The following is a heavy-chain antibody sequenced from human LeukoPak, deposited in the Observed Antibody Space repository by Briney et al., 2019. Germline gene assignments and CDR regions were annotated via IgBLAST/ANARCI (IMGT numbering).Heavy chain of an antibody. J-gene: IGHJ3*02. CDR1: GFTFSDYY. Sequence: GGSLRLSCAASGFTFSDYYMNWVRQAPGKGLEWVSSISSSSTIYYADSVKGRLTISRDNSKNTLYLQMNSLRAEDTAVYYCATRDYYDSSGYSDAFDIWGQGTMVTVSS. CDR2: ISSSSTI. CDR3: ATRDYYDSSGYSDAFDI. V-gene: IGHV3-69-1*01. D-gene: IGHD3-22*01.